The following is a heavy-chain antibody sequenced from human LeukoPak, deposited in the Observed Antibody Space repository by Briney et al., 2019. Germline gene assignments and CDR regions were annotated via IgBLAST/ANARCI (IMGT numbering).Heavy chain of an antibody. J-gene: IGHJ6*03. CDR1: GGSISSGSYY. D-gene: IGHD1-14*01. V-gene: IGHV4-61*02. CDR3: ARMDHTQLAYYMDV. CDR2: IYTSGST. Sequence: SETLSLTCTVSGGSISSGSYYWSWIRRPAGKGLEWIGRIYTSGSTNYNPSLKSRVTISVDTSKNQFSLELSSVTAADTAVYYCARMDHTQLAYYMDVWGKGTTVTVSS.